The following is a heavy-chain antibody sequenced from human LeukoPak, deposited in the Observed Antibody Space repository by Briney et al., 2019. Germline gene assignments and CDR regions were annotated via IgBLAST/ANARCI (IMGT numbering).Heavy chain of an antibody. J-gene: IGHJ5*02. CDR2: IHYSGST. Sequence: SQTLSLTCTVSAGSISSGGYYWSWIRQHPGKDLEWIGYIHYSGSTYYNPSLKSRVIISVDTSKNQFSLKLSSVTAADTAVYYCAREGCSSTSCYLPFDPWGQGTLVIVSS. CDR1: AGSISSGGYY. D-gene: IGHD2-2*01. CDR3: AREGCSSTSCYLPFDP. V-gene: IGHV4-31*03.